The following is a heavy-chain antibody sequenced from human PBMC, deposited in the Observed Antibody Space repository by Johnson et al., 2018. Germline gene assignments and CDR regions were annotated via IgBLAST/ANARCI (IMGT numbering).Heavy chain of an antibody. CDR3: ARVWVGAYHFDN. V-gene: IGHV4-39*07. CDR2: IYYSGIT. Sequence: QVQLQESGPGLVKPSETLSLTCSVSGGSIRSSSYHWAWIRQPPGKGLEWIGSIYYSGITYYNPSLKSRVTISFDTSKNQFSLKLNSVTAADTAVYYCARVWVGAYHFDNWGQGTLVTVSS. CDR1: GGSIRSSSYH. D-gene: IGHD3-16*01. J-gene: IGHJ4*02.